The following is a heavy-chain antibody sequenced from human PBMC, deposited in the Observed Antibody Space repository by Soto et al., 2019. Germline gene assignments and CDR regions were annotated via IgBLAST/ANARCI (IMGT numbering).Heavy chain of an antibody. Sequence: QVQLVQSGAEVKKPGASVKVSCKASGFTFTIYGVTWVRQAPGQGLEWMGWVSANNRNTHYAQKFQGRVTMTTDTSTSTAYMELRSLRPDDTAVYFCARRVGLAPVYDAYDFWGQGRMVAVSS. CDR1: GFTFTIYG. J-gene: IGHJ3*01. CDR2: VSANNRNT. D-gene: IGHD2-2*01. CDR3: ARRVGLAPVYDAYDF. V-gene: IGHV1-18*01.